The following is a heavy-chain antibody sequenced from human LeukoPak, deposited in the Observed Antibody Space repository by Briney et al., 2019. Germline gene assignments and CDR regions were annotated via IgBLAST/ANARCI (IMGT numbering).Heavy chain of an antibody. J-gene: IGHJ5*02. V-gene: IGHV3-23*01. Sequence: GGSLRLSCAASGFSVSSNYMTWVRQAPGKGLEWVSAISGSGGSTYYADSVKGRFTISRDNSKNTLYLQMNSLRAEDTAVYYCAKESVLRFLEWLPHHNWFDPWGQGTLVTVSS. CDR3: AKESVLRFLEWLPHHNWFDP. CDR1: GFSVSSNY. CDR2: ISGSGGST. D-gene: IGHD3-3*01.